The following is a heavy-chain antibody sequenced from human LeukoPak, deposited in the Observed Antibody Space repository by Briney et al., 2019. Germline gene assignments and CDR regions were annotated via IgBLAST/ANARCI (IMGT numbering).Heavy chain of an antibody. J-gene: IGHJ4*02. CDR1: GGSFSGYY. V-gene: IGHV4-34*01. CDR2: INHSGST. Sequence: PSETLSLTYAVYGGSFSGYYWSWIRQPPGKGLEWIGEINHSGSTNYNPSLKSRVTISVDTSKNQFSLKLSSVTAADTAVYYCASATMVRGVTFDYWGQGTLVTVSS. D-gene: IGHD3-10*01. CDR3: ASATMVRGVTFDY.